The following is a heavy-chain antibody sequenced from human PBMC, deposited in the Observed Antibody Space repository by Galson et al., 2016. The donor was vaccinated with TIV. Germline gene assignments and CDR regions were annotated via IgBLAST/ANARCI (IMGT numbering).Heavy chain of an antibody. CDR2: ISLSGSSI. CDR1: GFIFSSYE. D-gene: IGHD7-27*01. CDR3: AREDLSGDQGILGYYGMDV. Sequence: SLRLSCAASGFIFSSYEMNWLRQAPGKGLEWGSQISLSGSSIQYADSVKGRFTIPRDNAKNSLNLQMNSRRAEDTAVYYCAREDLSGDQGILGYYGMDVWGQGTTVTVSS. J-gene: IGHJ6*02. V-gene: IGHV3-48*03.